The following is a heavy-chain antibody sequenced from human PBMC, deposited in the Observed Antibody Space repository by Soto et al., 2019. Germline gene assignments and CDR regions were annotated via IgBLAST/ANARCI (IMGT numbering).Heavy chain of an antibody. J-gene: IGHJ6*03. CDR3: ARVLARNYDFWSGYRTYYMDV. Sequence: HSETLSLTCSFSGDSVTSHYLTWIRQSPEKGLEWIGEINYSGSTNYNPSLKSRVTISVDTSKNQFSLKLSSVTAADTAVYYCARVLARNYDFWSGYRTYYMDVWGKGTTVTVSS. CDR2: INYSGST. V-gene: IGHV4-34*01. CDR1: GDSVTSHY. D-gene: IGHD3-3*01.